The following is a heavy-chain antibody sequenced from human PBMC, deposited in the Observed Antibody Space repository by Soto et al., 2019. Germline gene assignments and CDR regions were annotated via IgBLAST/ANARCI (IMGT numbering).Heavy chain of an antibody. V-gene: IGHV1-69*13. CDR2: IIPIFGTA. Sequence: GASVKVSCKASGGTFSSYAISWVRQAPGQGLEWMGGIIPIFGTANYAQKFQGRVTITADESTSTAYMELSSLRSEDTAVYYCARDLSGRPGYYYYGMDVWGQRTTVTVPS. D-gene: IGHD5-12*01. J-gene: IGHJ6*02. CDR3: ARDLSGRPGYYYYGMDV. CDR1: GGTFSSYA.